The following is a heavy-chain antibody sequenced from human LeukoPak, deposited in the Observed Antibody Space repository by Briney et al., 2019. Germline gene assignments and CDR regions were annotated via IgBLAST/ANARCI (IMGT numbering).Heavy chain of an antibody. D-gene: IGHD1-1*01. CDR3: ARGRYNWNGDY. CDR2: INHGGST. V-gene: IGHV4-34*01. J-gene: IGHJ4*02. CDR1: GGSFSGYY. Sequence: SETLSLTCAVYGGSFSGYYWSWIRQPPGKGLEWIGEINHGGSTNYNPSLKSRVTISVDTSKNQFSLKLSSVTAADTAVYYCARGRYNWNGDYWGQGTLVTVSS.